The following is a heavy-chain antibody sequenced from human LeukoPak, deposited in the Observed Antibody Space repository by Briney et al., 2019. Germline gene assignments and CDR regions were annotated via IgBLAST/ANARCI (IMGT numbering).Heavy chain of an antibody. CDR2: IYYRGTA. J-gene: IGHJ4*02. V-gene: IGHV4-30-4*01. CDR1: GGSINNGDNY. CDR3: ARIQGNGYYGWDYFDF. D-gene: IGHD6-25*01. Sequence: SETLSLTCIVSGGSINNGDNYWSWIRQPPGKGLEWIGFIYYRGTAYYDASLKSRVSISIDTSKNQFSLTLSSVTAADTAVYYCARIQGNGYYGWDYFDFWGQGTLVTVSS.